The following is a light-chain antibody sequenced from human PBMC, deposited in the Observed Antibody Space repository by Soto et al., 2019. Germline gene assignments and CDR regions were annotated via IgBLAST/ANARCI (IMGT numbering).Light chain of an antibody. V-gene: IGKV1-39*01. CDR1: QTISNY. CDR3: QQSYEVPLT. Sequence: DIQMTQSPSSLSASVGDSVTITCRASQTISNYLNWYKQKPGKAPDPLIYEASNLQSDVTSRFSGSGFRTDFTLTISSLQAEDFATYYCQQSYEVPLTFGGGTKVEIK. J-gene: IGKJ4*01. CDR2: EAS.